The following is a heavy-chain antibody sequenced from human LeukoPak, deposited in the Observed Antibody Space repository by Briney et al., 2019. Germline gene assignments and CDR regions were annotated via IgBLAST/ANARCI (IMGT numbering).Heavy chain of an antibody. CDR1: GFTVSTNY. J-gene: IGHJ2*01. CDR3: ARNHLLGYWSFDL. CDR2: IYSGGTT. D-gene: IGHD1-26*01. V-gene: IGHV3-53*01. Sequence: AGGSLRLSCAAAGFTVSTNYMSWVRQAPGKGLEWVSVIYSGGTTHYADSVSGRFTISRDNSKNAVFLQMSSLRAEDTAVYYCARNHLLGYWSFDLWGRGTLVTVSS.